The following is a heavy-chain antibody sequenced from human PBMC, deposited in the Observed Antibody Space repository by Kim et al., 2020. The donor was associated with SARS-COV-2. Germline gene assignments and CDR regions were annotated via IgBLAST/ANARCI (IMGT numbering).Heavy chain of an antibody. CDR1: GVSVSNVFYY. Sequence: SETLSLTCTVSGVSVSNVFYYWGWIRQPPGKGLEWIGSINYSGSTHNNASLKSRTIMSVDATKNQVSLSLSSVTPADTAFYYCARLLITSSATADHWGQGILVTVSS. CDR2: INYSGST. D-gene: IGHD1-20*01. CDR3: ARLLITSSATADH. V-gene: IGHV4-39*01. J-gene: IGHJ4*02.